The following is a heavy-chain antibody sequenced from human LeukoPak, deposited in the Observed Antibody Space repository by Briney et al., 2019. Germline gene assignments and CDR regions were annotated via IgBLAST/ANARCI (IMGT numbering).Heavy chain of an antibody. CDR2: ISSSSSTM. V-gene: IGHV3-48*04. CDR3: ARDLEGRERKENAFDI. D-gene: IGHD3-3*01. J-gene: IGHJ3*02. Sequence: PGGSLRLSCAASGFSFSTYSMYWVRQAPGKGLEWISYISSSSSTMYYADSVKGRFTISRDNAKNSLYLQMNSLRAEDTAVYYCARDLEGRERKENAFDIWGQGTMVTVSS. CDR1: GFSFSTYS.